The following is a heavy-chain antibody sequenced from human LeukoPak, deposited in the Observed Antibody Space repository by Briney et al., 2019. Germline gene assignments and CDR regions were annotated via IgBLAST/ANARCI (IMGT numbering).Heavy chain of an antibody. CDR3: ARGVPAAILHYYYYYMDV. CDR2: ISAYNGNT. CDR1: GYTFTSYG. Sequence: ASVKVSCKASGYTFTSYGISWVRQAPGQGLEWMGWISAYNGNTNYAQKLKGRVTMTTDTSTSTAYMELRSLRSDDTAVYYCARGVPAAILHYYYYYMDVWGKGTTVTVSS. D-gene: IGHD2-2*02. J-gene: IGHJ6*03. V-gene: IGHV1-18*01.